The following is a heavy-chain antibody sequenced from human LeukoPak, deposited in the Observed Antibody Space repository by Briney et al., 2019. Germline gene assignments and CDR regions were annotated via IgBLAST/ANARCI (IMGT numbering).Heavy chain of an antibody. D-gene: IGHD1-26*01. J-gene: IGHJ5*02. V-gene: IGHV4-30-2*01. CDR2: IYHSGST. CDR3: ARDGRGGLWP. CDR1: GGSISSGGYS. Sequence: PSETLSLTCAVSGGSISSGGYSWSWIRQPPGKGLEWIGYIYHSGSTYYNPSLKSRVTISVDRSKNQFSLKLSSVTAADTAVYYCARDGRGGLWPWGQGTLVTVSS.